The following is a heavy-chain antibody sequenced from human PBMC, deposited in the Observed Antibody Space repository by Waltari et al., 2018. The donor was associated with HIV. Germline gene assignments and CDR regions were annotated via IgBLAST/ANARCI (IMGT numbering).Heavy chain of an antibody. CDR1: GFRFGDYA. CDR3: SMVNFAGNRTGNWYFDL. D-gene: IGHD6-13*01. CDR2: IRSKAYGGTT. V-gene: IGHV3-49*03. Sequence: EVQLVGSGGGLVQPGRSLRLSCTASGFRFGDYAMSWFRQAPGKGLEWVSFIRSKAYGGTTEDAAAVKGRFSISRDDSKGIAYLQMDNLKIEDTAIYYCSMVNFAGNRTGNWYFDLWGRGTLVTVSS. J-gene: IGHJ2*01.